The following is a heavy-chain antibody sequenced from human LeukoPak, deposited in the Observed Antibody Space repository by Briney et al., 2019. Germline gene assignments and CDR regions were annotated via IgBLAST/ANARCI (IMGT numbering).Heavy chain of an antibody. CDR2: INPSGGST. CDR1: GYTFTSYY. CDR3: ARELLDYDFWSGYYALGY. Sequence: GASVKVSCKASGYTFTSYYMHWVRQAPGQGLEWMGIINPSGGSTSYAQKFQGRVTMTRDTSTSTVYMELSSLRSEDTAVYYCARELLDYDFWSGYYALGYWGQGTLVTVSS. J-gene: IGHJ4*02. V-gene: IGHV1-46*01. D-gene: IGHD3-3*01.